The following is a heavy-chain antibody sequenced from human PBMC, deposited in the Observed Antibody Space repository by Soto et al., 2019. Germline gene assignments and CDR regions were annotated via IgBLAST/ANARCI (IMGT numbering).Heavy chain of an antibody. CDR3: ARDLNAYVPYRFIAVAVYYFDY. J-gene: IGHJ4*02. Sequence: GGSLRLSCAASGFTFSSYSMNWVRQAPGKGLEWVSSISSSSSYIYYADSVKGRFTISRGNAKNSLYLQMNSLRAEDTAVYYCARDLNAYVPYRFIAVAVYYFDYWGQGTLVTVSS. V-gene: IGHV3-21*01. CDR1: GFTFSSYS. D-gene: IGHD6-19*01. CDR2: ISSSSSYI.